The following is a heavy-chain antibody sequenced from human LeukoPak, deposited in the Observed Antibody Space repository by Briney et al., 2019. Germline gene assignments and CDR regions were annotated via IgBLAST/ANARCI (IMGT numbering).Heavy chain of an antibody. CDR2: IGKTSRDM. CDR1: GFSFSTST. Sequence: GGSLRLSRAASGFSFSTSTMNWVRQAPGKGLEWISSIGKTSRDMYYADSVRGRFTISRDNAKNSLFLLMNSLRVEDTSVYYCVRGDNRDYWGQGTLVTVSS. J-gene: IGHJ4*02. V-gene: IGHV3-21*01. D-gene: IGHD1-14*01. CDR3: VRGDNRDY.